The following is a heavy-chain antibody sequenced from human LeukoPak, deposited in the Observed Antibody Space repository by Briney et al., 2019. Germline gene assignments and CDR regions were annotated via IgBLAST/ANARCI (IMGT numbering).Heavy chain of an antibody. CDR1: GGSISSYY. CDR3: ARLGSSSWYGFYYYGMDV. V-gene: IGHV4-59*08. Sequence: PSESLSLTCTVSGGSISSYYWGWMRQPPGKGLGWSGYIFYTGSTNYNPSLKSRVTISVDTSKNQFSLKLSSVTAADTAVYYCARLGSSSWYGFYYYGMDVWGQGTTVTVSS. CDR2: IFYTGST. J-gene: IGHJ6*02. D-gene: IGHD6-13*01.